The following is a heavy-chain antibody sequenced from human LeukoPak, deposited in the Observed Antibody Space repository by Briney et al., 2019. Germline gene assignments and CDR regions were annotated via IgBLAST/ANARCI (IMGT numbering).Heavy chain of an antibody. Sequence: PSGTLSLTCAVSGASIRSSTNWWSWVRQPPGKGLEWIGEIFHSGSTNYNPSLKSRVTMSVDKSKNQFSLNLSSVTAADTAVYYCAREKGYGGKKEGGWFDPWGQGTLVTVSS. V-gene: IGHV4-4*02. J-gene: IGHJ5*02. D-gene: IGHD4-23*01. CDR1: GASIRSSTNW. CDR3: AREKGYGGKKEGGWFDP. CDR2: IFHSGST.